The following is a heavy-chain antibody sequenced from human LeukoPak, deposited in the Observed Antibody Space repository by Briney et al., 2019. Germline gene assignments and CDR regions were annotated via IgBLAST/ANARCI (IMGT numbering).Heavy chain of an antibody. Sequence: GESLKISCKGSGYSFTSYWIGWVRQMPGKGLEWMGIIYPGDSDTRYSPSFQGQVTISADKSISTAYLQWSSLKASDTAIYYCARGVDTAMVLYYFDYWGQGTLVTVSS. D-gene: IGHD5-18*01. CDR3: ARGVDTAMVLYYFDY. J-gene: IGHJ4*02. V-gene: IGHV5-51*01. CDR2: IYPGDSDT. CDR1: GYSFTSYW.